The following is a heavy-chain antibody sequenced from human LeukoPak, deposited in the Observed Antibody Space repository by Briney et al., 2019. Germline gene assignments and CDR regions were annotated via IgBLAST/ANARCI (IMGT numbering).Heavy chain of an antibody. CDR2: IRVTDNT. CDR1: GFTFSNYA. J-gene: IGHJ1*01. CDR3: ARDAAFYYGSGRFQH. V-gene: IGHV3-23*01. Sequence: GGSLRLSCAASGFTFSNYAMNWVRQAPGKGLEWVSGIRVTDNTYYADSVKGRFTISGDNSENTLYLQMSGLRAEDTAVYYCARDAAFYYGSGRFQHWGRGTLVIVSS. D-gene: IGHD3-10*01.